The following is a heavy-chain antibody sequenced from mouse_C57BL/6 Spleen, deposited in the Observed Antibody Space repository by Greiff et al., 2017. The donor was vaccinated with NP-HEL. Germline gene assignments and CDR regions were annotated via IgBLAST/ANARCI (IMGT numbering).Heavy chain of an antibody. V-gene: IGHV1-74*01. D-gene: IGHD1-1*01. Sequence: VQLQQPGAELVKPGASVKVSCKASGYTFTSYWMHWVKQRPGHGLEWIERIHPSDSDTNYNQKFKGKATLTVDKSSSTAYMQLSSLTSEDSAVYYCAIEGITTVVATGYFDVWGTGTTVTVSS. CDR2: IHPSDSDT. CDR3: AIEGITTVVATGYFDV. J-gene: IGHJ1*03. CDR1: GYTFTSYW.